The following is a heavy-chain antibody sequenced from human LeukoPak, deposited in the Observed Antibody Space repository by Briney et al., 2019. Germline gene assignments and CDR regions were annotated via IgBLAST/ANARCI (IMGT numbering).Heavy chain of an antibody. D-gene: IGHD3-9*01. J-gene: IGHJ4*02. CDR2: ISVSGGST. CDR3: AKDGGYDILTGYYSSAYIDY. Sequence: PGGSLRLSCAASGFTFSSYAMSWVRQPPGKGLEWVSAISVSGGSTYYADTEKGRFTISRDNYKHTLYLQMDSMRAEDTAVYYCAKDGGYDILTGYYSSAYIDYWGQGTLVTVSS. CDR1: GFTFSSYA. V-gene: IGHV3-23*01.